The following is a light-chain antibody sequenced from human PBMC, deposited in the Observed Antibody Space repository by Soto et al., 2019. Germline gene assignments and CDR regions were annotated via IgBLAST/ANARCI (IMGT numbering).Light chain of an antibody. Sequence: DIQMTQSPSTLSASVGDRVTITCRASQSISSWLAWYQQKSGRAPKVLIYKASTLESGVPSRFSASGFGTDFTLTISSLQSEDSAVYYCQQYHNWPPITFGQGTQLEIK. J-gene: IGKJ5*01. V-gene: IGKV1-5*03. CDR1: QSISSW. CDR3: QQYHNWPPIT. CDR2: KAS.